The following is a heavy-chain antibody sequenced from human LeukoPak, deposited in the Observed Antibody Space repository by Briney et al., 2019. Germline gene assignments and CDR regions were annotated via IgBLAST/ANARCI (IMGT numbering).Heavy chain of an antibody. D-gene: IGHD6-6*01. J-gene: IGHJ2*01. V-gene: IGHV4-59*01. CDR1: GGSISSYY. Sequence: SETLSLTCTVSGGSISSYYWSRIRQPPGKGLEWIGYIYYSGSTNYNPSLKSRVTISVDTSKNQFSLKLSSVTAADTAVYYCARCRVGFSSSSDWYFDLWGRGTLVTVSS. CDR2: IYYSGST. CDR3: ARCRVGFSSSSDWYFDL.